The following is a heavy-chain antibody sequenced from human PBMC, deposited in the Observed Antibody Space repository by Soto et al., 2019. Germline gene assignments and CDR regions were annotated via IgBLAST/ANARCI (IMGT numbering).Heavy chain of an antibody. J-gene: IGHJ6*02. CDR1: GFTFSSYG. CDR3: AREGGTVTTYHYYYGMDV. D-gene: IGHD4-4*01. CDR2: IWYDGSNK. V-gene: IGHV3-33*01. Sequence: ESGGGVVQPGRSLRLSCAASGFTFSSYGMHWVRQAPGKGLEWVAVIWYDGSNKYYADSVKGRFTISRDNSKNTLYLQMNSLRAEDTAVHYCAREGGTVTTYHYYYGMDVWGQGTTVTVSS.